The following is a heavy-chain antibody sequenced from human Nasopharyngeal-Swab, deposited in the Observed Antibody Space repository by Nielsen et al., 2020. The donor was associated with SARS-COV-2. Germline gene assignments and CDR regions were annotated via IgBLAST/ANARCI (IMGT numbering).Heavy chain of an antibody. J-gene: IGHJ4*02. V-gene: IGHV3-23*01. Sequence: VRQMPGKGLEWVSAISGSGGSTYYADSVKGRFTISRDNSKNSLYLQMNSLRAEDTAVYYCAKSWTYYFGYWGQGTLVTVSS. D-gene: IGHD3/OR15-3a*01. CDR3: AKSWTYYFGY. CDR2: ISGSGGST.